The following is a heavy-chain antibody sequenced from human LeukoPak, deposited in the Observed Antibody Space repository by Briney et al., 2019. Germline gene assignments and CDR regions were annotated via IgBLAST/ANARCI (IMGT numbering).Heavy chain of an antibody. CDR2: IIPIFGTA. D-gene: IGHD5-18*01. CDR3: ARVGTRGYSYGYPFDS. Sequence: EASVKVSCKASGGTFSSYAISWVRQAPGQGLEWMGGIIPIFGTANYAQKFQGRVTITTDESTSTAYMELSSLRSEDTAVYYCARVGTRGYSYGYPFDSWGQGTLVTVSS. CDR1: GGTFSSYA. V-gene: IGHV1-69*05. J-gene: IGHJ4*02.